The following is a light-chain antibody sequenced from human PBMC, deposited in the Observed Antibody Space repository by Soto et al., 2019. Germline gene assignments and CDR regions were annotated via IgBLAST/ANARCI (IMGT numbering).Light chain of an antibody. CDR2: NVI. Sequence: QSALTQPRSVSGSPGQSVTISCTGTSSDVGGYEYVSWYQHHPGKAPKLMIYNVIKRPSGVPDRFSGSKSGNTASLTISGLQADDEGDYYCSSYAGSSILFGGGTKLTVL. CDR1: SSDVGGYEY. CDR3: SSYAGSSIL. V-gene: IGLV2-11*01. J-gene: IGLJ2*01.